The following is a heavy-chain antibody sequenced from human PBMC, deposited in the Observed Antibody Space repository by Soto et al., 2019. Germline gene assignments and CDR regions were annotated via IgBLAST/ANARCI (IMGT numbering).Heavy chain of an antibody. V-gene: IGHV4-39*01. CDR2: IYYRGST. Sequence: SETLSLTCTVSGGSISSNSYLWGWIRQPPGKGLEWIGSIYYRGSTYYNPSLKSRVTISVDTSKNQFSLNLSSVTAADTAVYYCASLRTQYVGSSWDHWGQVTLVTVS. CDR1: GGSISSNSYL. J-gene: IGHJ4*02. CDR3: ASLRTQYVGSSWDH. D-gene: IGHD6-13*01.